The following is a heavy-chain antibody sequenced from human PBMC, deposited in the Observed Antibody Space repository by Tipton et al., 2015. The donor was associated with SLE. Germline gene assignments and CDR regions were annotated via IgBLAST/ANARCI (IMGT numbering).Heavy chain of an antibody. CDR1: GYSVSTAYY. J-gene: IGHJ4*02. CDR3: ARGHPGNSFDY. CDR2: IYHTGIT. D-gene: IGHD1-14*01. Sequence: TLSLTCAVSGYSVSTAYYLGWIRQPPGKGLEWIGTIYHTGITFYNAFPQTRVTISRDTSKNQLSLSLTSVTAADTAMYYCARGHPGNSFDYWGQGTLVTVSS. V-gene: IGHV4-38-2*01.